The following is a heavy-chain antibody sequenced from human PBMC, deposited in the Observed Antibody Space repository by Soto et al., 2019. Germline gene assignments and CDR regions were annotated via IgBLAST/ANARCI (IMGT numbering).Heavy chain of an antibody. CDR3: ARGCSSTSCYNWFDP. Sequence: SVKVSCKASGGTFSSYAISWVRQAPGQGLEWMGGIIPIFGTANYAQKFQGRVTITADESTSTAYMELSSLRSEDTAVYYCARGCSSTSCYNWFDPWGQGTLVTVSS. D-gene: IGHD2-2*01. CDR1: GGTFSSYA. J-gene: IGHJ5*02. CDR2: IIPIFGTA. V-gene: IGHV1-69*13.